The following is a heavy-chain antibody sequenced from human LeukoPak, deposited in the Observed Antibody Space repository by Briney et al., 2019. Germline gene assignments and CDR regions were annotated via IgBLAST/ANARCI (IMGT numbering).Heavy chain of an antibody. CDR1: GFTFRSYG. J-gene: IGHJ4*02. Sequence: QPGRSLRLSCAASGFTFRSYGVHWVRQAPGKGLEGVADIWYDGSNKYYADSVKGRFTISRDNSKNTLYLQMNSLRAEDTAVYYCARDLDPYCGGDCYYGYWGQGTLVTVSS. V-gene: IGHV3-33*01. CDR2: IWYDGSNK. CDR3: ARDLDPYCGGDCYYGY. D-gene: IGHD2-21*02.